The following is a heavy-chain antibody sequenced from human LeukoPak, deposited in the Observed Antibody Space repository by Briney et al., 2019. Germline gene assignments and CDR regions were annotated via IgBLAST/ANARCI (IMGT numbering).Heavy chain of an antibody. CDR3: TLSYYDVDY. CDR2: IKSKTDGGTT. D-gene: IGHD1-26*01. CDR1: GFTFSNAW. V-gene: IGHV3-15*01. Sequence: GGSLRLSCAASGFTFSNAWMSWVRQAPGKGLEWVSRIKSKTDGGTTDYAAPVKGRFTISRDDSKNTLYLQMNSLKTEDTAVYYCTLSYYDVDYWGQGTLVTVSS. J-gene: IGHJ4*02.